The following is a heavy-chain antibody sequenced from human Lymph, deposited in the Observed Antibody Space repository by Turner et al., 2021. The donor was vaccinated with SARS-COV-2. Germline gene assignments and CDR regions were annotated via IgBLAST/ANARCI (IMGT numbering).Heavy chain of an antibody. CDR3: ARMGSSSWYFDY. Sequence: EVQLVESGGGLVQPGGSLRLSGAASGFTFSYYWMSWVRQAQGKGLEWVANIKQDGSEKYYVDSVKGRFTISRDNAKNSLFLQMNSLRAEDTAVYYCARMGSSSWYFDYWGQGTLVTVSS. V-gene: IGHV3-7*01. J-gene: IGHJ4*02. CDR1: GFTFSYYW. D-gene: IGHD1-26*01. CDR2: IKQDGSEK.